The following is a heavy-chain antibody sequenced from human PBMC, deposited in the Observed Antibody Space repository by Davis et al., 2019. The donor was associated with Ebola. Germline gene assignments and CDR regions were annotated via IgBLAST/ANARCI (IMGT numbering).Heavy chain of an antibody. CDR2: IYYSGTT. Sequence: SETLSLTCTVSGGSISSSYWTWIRQPPGKGLQWIGSIYYSGTTYYNPSLKSRVTISVDTSKSQFSLKLNSVTGADTAVYYCGRHSHNSGFDYWGQGPLVTVSS. D-gene: IGHD6-19*01. J-gene: IGHJ4*02. CDR3: GRHSHNSGFDY. CDR1: GGSISSSY. V-gene: IGHV4-39*01.